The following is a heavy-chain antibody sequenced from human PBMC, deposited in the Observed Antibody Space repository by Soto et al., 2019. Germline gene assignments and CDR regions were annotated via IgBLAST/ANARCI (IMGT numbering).Heavy chain of an antibody. V-gene: IGHV4-39*01. Sequence: QLQLQEAGPGLVKPSETLSLTCTVSNGSVLTSIYYWAWVRQPPGKGLEWIATIYYTGTANYNPSLQSRVTISRGTSKNQFSLNLKSVTAADTAVSYCARNWNLALVPPAYFDSLGQGTLVTVSS. CDR3: ARNWNLALVPPAYFDS. CDR2: IYYTGTA. J-gene: IGHJ4*02. D-gene: IGHD2-8*02. CDR1: NGSVLTSIYY.